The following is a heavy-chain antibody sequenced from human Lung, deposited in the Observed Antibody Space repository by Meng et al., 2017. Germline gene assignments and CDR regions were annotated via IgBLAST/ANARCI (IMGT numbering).Heavy chain of an antibody. CDR1: GFTVSRSA. D-gene: IGHD7-27*01. CDR3: AKKGWLYWGSGDDY. V-gene: IGHV3-23*04. Sequence: GRLGGSWGGLGQPWGSLRLSWTASGFTVSRSAMSWVRQAPGKGLEWVPAISGSGSSPSYADSVKGRFTISRDNSKNTLYLQMNSLRAEDTAVYYCAKKGWLYWGSGDDYWGQGTLVTVSS. J-gene: IGHJ4*02. CDR2: ISGSGSSP.